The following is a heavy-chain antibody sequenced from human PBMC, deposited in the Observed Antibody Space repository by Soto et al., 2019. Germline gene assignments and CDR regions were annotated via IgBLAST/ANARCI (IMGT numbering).Heavy chain of an antibody. CDR1: GFTFSTYT. V-gene: IGHV3-48*01. D-gene: IGHD2-15*01. J-gene: IGHJ4*02. CDR2: ISSTSTTI. CDR3: ARDGGRHFDY. Sequence: PGGSLRLSCAASGFTFSTYTLNWVRQAPGKGLEWLSYISSTSTTISYADSVKGRFTISRDNAKNSLYLQMNSLRAEDTAVYYCARDGGRHFDYWGQGTLVTVS.